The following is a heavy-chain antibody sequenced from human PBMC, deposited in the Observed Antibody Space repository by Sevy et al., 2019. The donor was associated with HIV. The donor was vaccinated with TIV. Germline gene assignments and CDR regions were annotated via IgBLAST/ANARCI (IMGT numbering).Heavy chain of an antibody. V-gene: IGHV3-9*01. J-gene: IGHJ4*02. CDR1: GFTFDDYA. CDR3: AKDGAFATIFGVVTTYYFDY. Sequence: GGSLRLSCAASGFTFDDYAMHWVRQAPGKGLEWASGISWNSGSIGYADSVKGRFTISRDNAKNSLYLQMNSLRAEDTALYYCAKDGAFATIFGVVTTYYFDYWGQGTLVTVSS. D-gene: IGHD3-3*01. CDR2: ISWNSGSI.